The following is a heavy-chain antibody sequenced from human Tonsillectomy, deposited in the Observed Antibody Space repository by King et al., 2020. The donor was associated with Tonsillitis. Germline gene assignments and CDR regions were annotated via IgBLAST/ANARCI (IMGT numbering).Heavy chain of an antibody. CDR2: IYSNSDSI. D-gene: IGHD1-26*01. Sequence: VQLVESGGGLVKPGGSLRLSCAASGFTFSTYRMNWVRQAPGKGLEWVATIYSNSDSIYYADSVKGRFTISRDNAKSSLYLQLSSLRAEDTAVYYCARDTSEIYHNFDYWGQGTLVTVPS. J-gene: IGHJ4*02. CDR1: GFTFSTYR. V-gene: IGHV3-21*01. CDR3: ARDTSEIYHNFDY.